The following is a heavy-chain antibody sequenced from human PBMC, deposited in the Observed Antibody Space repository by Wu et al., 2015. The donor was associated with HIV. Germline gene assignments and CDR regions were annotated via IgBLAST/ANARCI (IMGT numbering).Heavy chain of an antibody. Sequence: QVQLVQSGAEVKKPGASVKVSCQASGYTFTIYDISWVRQAPGQGLEWMGWMNPNSGNTGYAQKFQGRVTMTRNTSIGTAYMELSSLRSEDTAVYYCARGNCGGDCSSFYYYYYGMDIWGQGTTVTVSS. CDR1: GYTFTIYD. V-gene: IGHV1-8*01. CDR2: MNPNSGNT. D-gene: IGHD2-21*02. CDR3: ARGNCGGDCSSFYYYYYGMDI. J-gene: IGHJ6*02.